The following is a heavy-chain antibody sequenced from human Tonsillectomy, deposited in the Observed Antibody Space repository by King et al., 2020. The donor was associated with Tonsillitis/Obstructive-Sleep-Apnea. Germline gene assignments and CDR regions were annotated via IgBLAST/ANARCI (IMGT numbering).Heavy chain of an antibody. D-gene: IGHD3-3*01. J-gene: IGHJ4*02. CDR2: INSKTDGGRT. Sequence: VQLVESGGGLVKPGGSLRLSCASSGFTFSNAWISWVRQAPGKGLEWVGRINSKTDGGRTDLPEPVKGRFTISRNDSKNTLYLQMNSLKTEDTAVYYCTAPLTIFGVVRDYWGQGTLVTVSS. V-gene: IGHV3-15*01. CDR1: GFTFSNAW. CDR3: TAPLTIFGVVRDY.